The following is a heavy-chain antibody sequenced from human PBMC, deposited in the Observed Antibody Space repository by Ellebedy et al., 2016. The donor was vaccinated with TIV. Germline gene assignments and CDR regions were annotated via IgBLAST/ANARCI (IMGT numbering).Heavy chain of an antibody. CDR2: IDQGGNAK. Sequence: PGGSLRLSCAASGFIFSDCWMTWVRQAPGKGLEFVANIDQGGNAKHYVDSVKGRFTISRDNSKNTLYLQMNSLRAEDTAVYYCAGSPSTGYWGQGTLVTVSS. CDR1: GFIFSDCW. V-gene: IGHV3-7*03. J-gene: IGHJ4*02. CDR3: AGSPSTGY. D-gene: IGHD4-17*01.